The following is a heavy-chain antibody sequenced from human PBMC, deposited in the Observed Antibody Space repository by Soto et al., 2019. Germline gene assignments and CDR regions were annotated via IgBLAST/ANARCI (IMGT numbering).Heavy chain of an antibody. V-gene: IGHV4-31*03. CDR2: IYYSGST. D-gene: IGHD3-10*01. CDR1: GGSISSGGYY. J-gene: IGHJ3*02. CDR3: ARGSSEDYYGSGSPGDAFDI. Sequence: SETLSLTYTVSGGSISSGGYYWSWIRQHPGEGLEWIGYIYYSGSTYYNPSLKSRVTISVDTSKNQFSLKLSSVTAADTAVYYCARGSSEDYYGSGSPGDAFDIWGQGTMVTVSS.